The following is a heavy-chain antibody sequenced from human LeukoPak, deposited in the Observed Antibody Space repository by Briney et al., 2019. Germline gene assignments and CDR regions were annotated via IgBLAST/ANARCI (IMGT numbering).Heavy chain of an antibody. J-gene: IGHJ4*02. CDR1: GFAVSGNY. CDR2: IYSGGTT. V-gene: IGHV3-53*01. D-gene: IGHD4-17*01. Sequence: GGSLRLSCAASGFAVSGNYMTWVRQAPGKGLEWVSIIYSGGTTYYADSVKGRFTISRDNSKNTLYLQMNSLRAEDTAVYYCAKLLSVTHEYWGQGTLVTVSS. CDR3: AKLLSVTHEY.